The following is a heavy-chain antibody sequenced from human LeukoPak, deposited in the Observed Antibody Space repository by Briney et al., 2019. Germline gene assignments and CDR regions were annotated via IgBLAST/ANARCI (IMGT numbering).Heavy chain of an antibody. J-gene: IGHJ4*02. CDR2: IKQDGSEK. V-gene: IGHV3-7*01. D-gene: IGHD6-13*01. Sequence: GGSLRLSCAASGFTFRSYWMTWVRQAPGKGLEWVANIKQDGSEKYYVGSVKGRFTISRDNGENSLYLQMNSLRAEDTALYYCARDRRGMSDFDYWGQGTLVTVSS. CDR3: ARDRRGMSDFDY. CDR1: GFTFRSYW.